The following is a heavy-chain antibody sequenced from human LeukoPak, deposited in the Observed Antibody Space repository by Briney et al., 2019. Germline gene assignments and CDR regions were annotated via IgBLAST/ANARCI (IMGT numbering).Heavy chain of an antibody. CDR2: IYYSGST. CDR1: GGSISSYY. J-gene: IGHJ4*02. CDR3: ARTDSYYDSSGYWHYYFDY. V-gene: IGHV4-59*01. Sequence: SETLSLTCTASGGSISSYYWSWIRQPPGKGLEWIGYIYYSGSTNYNPSLKSRVTISVDTSKNQFSLKLSSVTAADTAVYYCARTDSYYDSSGYWHYYFDYWGQGTLVTVSS. D-gene: IGHD3-22*01.